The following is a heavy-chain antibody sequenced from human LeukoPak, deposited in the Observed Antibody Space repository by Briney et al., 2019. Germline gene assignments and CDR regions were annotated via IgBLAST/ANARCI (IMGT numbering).Heavy chain of an antibody. CDR1: GGSISSYY. V-gene: IGHV4-59*08. D-gene: IGHD3-3*02. CDR3: ARGHFRGAFDI. J-gene: IGHJ3*02. CDR2: IYYSGST. Sequence: PSETLSLTCTVSGGSISSYYWSWIRQPPGKGLEWIGYIYYSGSTNYNPSLKGRVTISVDTSKNQFSLKLSSVTAADTAVYYCARGHFRGAFDIWGQGTMVTVSS.